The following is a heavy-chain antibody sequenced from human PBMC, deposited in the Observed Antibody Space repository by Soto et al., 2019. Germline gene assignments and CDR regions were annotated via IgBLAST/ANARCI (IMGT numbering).Heavy chain of an antibody. D-gene: IGHD3-22*01. Sequence: EVQLLESGGGLVQPGGSLRLSCAASGFTFTSFAMSWVRQVPGKGLEWVSTISPGGAGTHYADSVKGRFTISRDNSKNTMDLQMNGLRAEDTAVYFCAKDESANSSDSGAYWGRGTLVTVSS. CDR2: ISPGGAGT. CDR3: AKDESANSSDSGAY. J-gene: IGHJ4*02. CDR1: GFTFTSFA. V-gene: IGHV3-23*01.